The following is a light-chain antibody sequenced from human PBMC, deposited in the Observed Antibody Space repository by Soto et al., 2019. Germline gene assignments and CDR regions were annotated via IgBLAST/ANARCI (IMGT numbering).Light chain of an antibody. V-gene: IGLV2-14*01. CDR2: EVS. CDR1: SSDVGGYNY. Sequence: QSALTQPASASGSPGQWITIYCTGTSSDVGGYNYVSWYQQHPGKAPKLMIYEVSNRPSGVSNRFSGSKSGNTASLTISGLQAEDEADYYCSSYTSSSTRVFGGGTKVTVL. CDR3: SSYTSSSTRV. J-gene: IGLJ3*02.